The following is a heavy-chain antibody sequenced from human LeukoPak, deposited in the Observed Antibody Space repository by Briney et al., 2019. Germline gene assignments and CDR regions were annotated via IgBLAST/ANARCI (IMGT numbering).Heavy chain of an antibody. D-gene: IGHD5-18*01. Sequence: PGRSLRLSCAASGFTFSSYSMNWVRQAPGKGLEWVSSISSSSSYIYYADSVKGRFTISRDNAKNPLYLQMNSLRAEDTAVYYCAREIFGYSYGLDWGQGTLVTVSS. J-gene: IGHJ4*02. CDR1: GFTFSSYS. V-gene: IGHV3-21*01. CDR2: ISSSSSYI. CDR3: AREIFGYSYGLD.